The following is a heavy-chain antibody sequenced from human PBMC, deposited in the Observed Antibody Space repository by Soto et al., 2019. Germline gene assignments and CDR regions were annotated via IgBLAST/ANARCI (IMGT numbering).Heavy chain of an antibody. CDR1: GYTFTSYG. J-gene: IGHJ3*02. CDR3: ARSLVEYCSSTSCYADAFDI. Sequence: QGQLVQSGAELKKPGASVKVSCKASGYTFTSYGLSWVRQAPGQGLGWMGWISAYNENTYYAQNFQGRVTMTTDTSTSTAYMELRSLRSDDTALYYCARSLVEYCSSTSCYADAFDIWGQGTVVTVSS. V-gene: IGHV1-18*01. CDR2: ISAYNENT. D-gene: IGHD2-2*01.